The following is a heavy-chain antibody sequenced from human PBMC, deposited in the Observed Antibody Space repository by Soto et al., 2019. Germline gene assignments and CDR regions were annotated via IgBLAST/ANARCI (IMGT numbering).Heavy chain of an antibody. CDR1: GGSFSGYY. D-gene: IGHD1-26*01. CDR3: ARRGSYYSFDY. V-gene: IGHV4-34*01. CDR2: INHSGST. Sequence: QVQLQQWGAGLLKPSETLSLTCAVYGGSFSGYYWSWIRQPPGKGLEWFGEINHSGSTNYNPSLKSRVTISVDTSKNQFSLKLSSVTAADTAVYYCARRGSYYSFDYWGQGTLVTVSS. J-gene: IGHJ4*02.